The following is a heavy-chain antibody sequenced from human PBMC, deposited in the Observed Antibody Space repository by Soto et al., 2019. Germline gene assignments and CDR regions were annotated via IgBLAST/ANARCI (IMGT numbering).Heavy chain of an antibody. CDR3: ARHGPFPLAYCCGDCYSPLFGS. J-gene: IGHJ5*02. V-gene: IGHV5-10-1*01. CDR2: IDPSDSYT. Sequence: AESLNISCKVSGYSFTSYWISWVRQMPGKGLEWMGRIDPSDSYTNYSPSFQGHVTISADKSISTAYLQWSSLKASDTAMYYCARHGPFPLAYCCGDCYSPLFGSCAQGSLVTDYS. D-gene: IGHD2-21*02. CDR1: GYSFTSYW.